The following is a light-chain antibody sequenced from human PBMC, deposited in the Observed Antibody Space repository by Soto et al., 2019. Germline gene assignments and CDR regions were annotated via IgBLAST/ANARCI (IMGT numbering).Light chain of an antibody. CDR3: CSYAGGYTYL. CDR2: DVA. CDR1: GHVVGAYNY. J-gene: IGLJ1*01. V-gene: IGLV2-11*01. Sequence: QSVLTQPRSVSGSPGQSVTISCSGTGHVVGAYNYVSCYQQHPGRPAKLMIYDVARWPSGVPDRFSGSKSGNTASLTISGLQAEDEADYFCCSYAGGYTYLCGTGTQVTV.